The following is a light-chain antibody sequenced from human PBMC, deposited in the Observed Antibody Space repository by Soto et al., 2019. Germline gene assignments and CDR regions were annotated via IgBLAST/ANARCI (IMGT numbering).Light chain of an antibody. J-gene: IGKJ1*01. V-gene: IGKV1-5*03. CDR3: QQYNSYSWT. CDR1: QSISSW. CDR2: KAS. Sequence: IQMTQSPSRLSASLGDGVSITCRASQSISSWLAWYQQKPGKAPKLLIYKASSLESGVPSRFSGSGSGTEFTLTISSLQPDDFATYYCQQYNSYSWTFGQGTKVDIK.